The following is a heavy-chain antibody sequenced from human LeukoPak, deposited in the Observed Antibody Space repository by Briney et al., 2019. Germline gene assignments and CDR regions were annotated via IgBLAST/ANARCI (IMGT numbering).Heavy chain of an antibody. D-gene: IGHD4-17*01. CDR2: IIPIFGTA. CDR3: ARAYGDYWFLYGNAFDI. J-gene: IGHJ3*02. Sequence: SVKVSCKASGGTFSSYAISWVRQAPGQGLEWMGGIIPIFGTANYAQKFQGRVTITADESTSTAYMELSSLRSEDTAVYYCARAYGDYWFLYGNAFDIWGQGTMVTVSS. V-gene: IGHV1-69*13. CDR1: GGTFSSYA.